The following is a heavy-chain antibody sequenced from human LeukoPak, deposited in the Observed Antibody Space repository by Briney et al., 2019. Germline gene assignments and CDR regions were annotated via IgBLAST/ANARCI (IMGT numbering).Heavy chain of an antibody. Sequence: SETLSLTCTVSGGSINSYYWNWLRQPPGQGLEWIGYIYSSGSTNYNPSLKSRVDISVDTSKNHFSLKLSSVTAEDTAVYYCARGGTSSWRIGYYFDYWGQGTLVTVSS. J-gene: IGHJ4*02. CDR2: IYSSGST. V-gene: IGHV4-59*01. D-gene: IGHD6-13*01. CDR1: GGSINSYY. CDR3: ARGGTSSWRIGYYFDY.